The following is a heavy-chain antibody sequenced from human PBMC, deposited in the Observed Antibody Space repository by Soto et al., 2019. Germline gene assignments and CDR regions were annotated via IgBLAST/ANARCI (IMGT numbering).Heavy chain of an antibody. CDR2: ISWNSGSI. D-gene: IGHD2-8*01. CDR1: GFTFDDYA. CDR3: AKAAGYCTNGVCAPYYYYGMDV. Sequence: PGGSLRLSCAASGFTFDDYAMHWVRQAPGKGLEWVSGISWNSGSIGYADSVKGRFTISRDNAKNSLYLQMNSLRAEDTALYYCAKAAGYCTNGVCAPYYYYGMDVWGQGTTVTVSS. J-gene: IGHJ6*02. V-gene: IGHV3-9*01.